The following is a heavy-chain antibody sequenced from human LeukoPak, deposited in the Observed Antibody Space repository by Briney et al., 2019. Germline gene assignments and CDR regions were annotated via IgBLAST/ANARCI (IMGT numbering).Heavy chain of an antibody. V-gene: IGHV3-66*01. D-gene: IGHD4-17*01. J-gene: IGHJ4*02. Sequence: GGSLRLSCAASGFTVSSNYMSWVRQAPGKGLEWVSVIYSGGSTYYADSVKGRFTISRDNSKNTLYLQMNSLRAEDTAVYYCAKGANYGDYRTLDYWGQGTLVTVSS. CDR3: AKGANYGDYRTLDY. CDR2: IYSGGST. CDR1: GFTVSSNY.